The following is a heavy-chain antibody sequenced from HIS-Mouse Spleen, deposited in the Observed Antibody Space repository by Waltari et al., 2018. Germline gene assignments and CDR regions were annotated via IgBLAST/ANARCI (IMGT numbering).Heavy chain of an antibody. CDR3: ARTYLTVTTAIDY. CDR2: IIPSLGIA. CDR1: GGTFSSYA. D-gene: IGHD4-17*01. V-gene: IGHV1-69*04. Sequence: QVQLVQSGAEVKKPGSSGKVSCKASGGTFSSYATIWVPRAPGQGLEWMGGIIPSLGIANYAQKFQGRVTITADKSTSTAYMELSSPRSEDTAVYYCARTYLTVTTAIDYWGQGTLVTVSS. J-gene: IGHJ4*02.